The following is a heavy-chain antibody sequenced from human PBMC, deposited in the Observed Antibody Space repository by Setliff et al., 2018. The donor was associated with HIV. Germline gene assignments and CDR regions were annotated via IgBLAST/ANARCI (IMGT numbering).Heavy chain of an antibody. CDR2: IYHSGSA. Sequence: PSETLSLTCAVSGGSISSSNWWSWVRQPPGKGLEWIGEIYHSGSANYNPPLKSRVIISIDKSKNKFSLKVSSVTAADTAVYYCARILVAAAGTGFDPWGQGILVTVSS. D-gene: IGHD6-13*01. J-gene: IGHJ5*02. CDR1: GGSISSSNW. CDR3: ARILVAAAGTGFDP. V-gene: IGHV4-4*02.